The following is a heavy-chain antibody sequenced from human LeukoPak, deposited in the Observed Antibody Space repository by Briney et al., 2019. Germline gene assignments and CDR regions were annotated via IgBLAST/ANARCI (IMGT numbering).Heavy chain of an antibody. CDR2: VNHSGNT. CDR1: SGSISSTTW. Sequence: ASETLSLTCAVSSGSISSTTWWSWVRQTPGKGLEWIGEVNHSGNTYYNPSLTSRVTISVDMSDNQFSLKMTSMTAADTAVYFCALGYHDVWELWGQGSLVTVSS. D-gene: IGHD6-25*01. CDR3: ALGYHDVWEL. V-gene: IGHV4-4*02. J-gene: IGHJ4*02.